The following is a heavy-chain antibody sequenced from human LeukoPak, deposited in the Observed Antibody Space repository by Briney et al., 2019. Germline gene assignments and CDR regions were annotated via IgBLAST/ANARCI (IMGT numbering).Heavy chain of an antibody. D-gene: IGHD2-15*01. CDR1: GFTFSSYG. V-gene: IGHV3-30*02. CDR3: AREARQVVYDAFDI. Sequence: GGSLRLSCAASGFTFSSYGMHWVRQAPGKGLEWVAFIRYDGSNKYYADSVKGRFTISRDNSKNTLYLQMNSLRAEDTAVYYCAREARQVVYDAFDIWGQGTMVTVSS. CDR2: IRYDGSNK. J-gene: IGHJ3*02.